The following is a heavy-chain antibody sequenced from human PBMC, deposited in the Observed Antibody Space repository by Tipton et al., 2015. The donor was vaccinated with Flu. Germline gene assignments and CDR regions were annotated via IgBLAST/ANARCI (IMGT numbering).Heavy chain of an antibody. V-gene: IGHV4-59*01. Sequence: LRLSCTVSGGSISSYSWSWIRQPPGKGLEWIGQIDHSGSTKYNPSPKSRVTISVDTSKNNFSLKLTSVTAADTAIYYCARETSHYTSGWDWFDPWGRGTLVTVSS. CDR2: IDHSGST. CDR3: ARETSHYTSGWDWFDP. J-gene: IGHJ5*02. CDR1: GGSISSYS. D-gene: IGHD6-19*01.